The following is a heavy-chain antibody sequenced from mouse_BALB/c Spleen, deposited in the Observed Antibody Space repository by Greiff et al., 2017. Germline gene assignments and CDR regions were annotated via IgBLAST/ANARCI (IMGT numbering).Heavy chain of an antibody. CDR1: GFTFSSFG. D-gene: IGHD3-3*01. CDR2: ISSGSSTI. J-gene: IGHJ2*01. CDR3: TREGDRYYFDY. Sequence: EVKLVESGGGLVQPGGSRKLSCAASGFTFSSFGMHWVRQAPEKGLEWVAYISSGSSTIYYADTVKGRFTISRDNPKNTLFLQMTSLKSEDTAMYYCTREGDRYYFDYWGQGTTLTVSS. V-gene: IGHV5-17*02.